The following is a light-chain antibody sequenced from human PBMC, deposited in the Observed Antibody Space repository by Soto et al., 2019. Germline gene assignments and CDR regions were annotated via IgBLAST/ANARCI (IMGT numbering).Light chain of an antibody. CDR3: SSYAGSNNFEV. CDR2: EVS. CDR1: SRDVGGYNY. Sequence: QSALTQPPSASGSPGQSVTISCTGTSRDVGGYNYVSWYQQHPGKAPKLMIYEVSTRPSGVPDRFSGSKSGNTASLTVSGLQAEDEADYYCSSYAGSNNFEVFGGGTQLTVL. V-gene: IGLV2-8*01. J-gene: IGLJ3*02.